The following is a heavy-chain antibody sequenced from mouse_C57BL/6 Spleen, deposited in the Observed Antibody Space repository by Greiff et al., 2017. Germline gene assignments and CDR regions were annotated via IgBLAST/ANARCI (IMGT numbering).Heavy chain of an antibody. CDR1: GYTFTSYW. V-gene: IGHV1-52*01. D-gene: IGHD1-1*01. CDR2: IDPSDSET. Sequence: VQLQQPGAELVRPGSSVKLSCKASGYTFTSYWMHWVKQRPIQGLEWIGNIDPSDSETHYNQKFKDKATLTVDKSSSTAYMQLSSLTSEDSAVYYCAREGSGSGYGAMDYWGQGTSDTVSS. J-gene: IGHJ4*01. CDR3: AREGSGSGYGAMDY.